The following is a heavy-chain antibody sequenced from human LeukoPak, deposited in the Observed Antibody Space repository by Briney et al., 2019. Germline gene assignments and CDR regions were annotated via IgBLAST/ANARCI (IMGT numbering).Heavy chain of an antibody. CDR3: ARGARIAEPLNCMDV. J-gene: IGHJ6*02. D-gene: IGHD1-14*01. Sequence: GGSLRLSCAASGFTFSSYDMHWVRQVTGKGLEWVSVINTDGDTYYPASLKGRFTISRENAKNTLYLQLNSLKAGDTAVYYCARGARIAEPLNCMDVWGQGTTVTVSS. CDR2: INTDGDT. CDR1: GFTFSSYD. V-gene: IGHV3-13*01.